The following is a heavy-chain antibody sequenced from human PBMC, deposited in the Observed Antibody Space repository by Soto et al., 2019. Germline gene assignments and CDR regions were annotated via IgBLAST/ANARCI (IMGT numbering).Heavy chain of an antibody. D-gene: IGHD6-6*01. J-gene: IGHJ4*02. Sequence: ASVKVSCKASGYTFSSNSIHWVRQAPGQGLEWMGGIIPIFGTANYAQKFQGRVTMTTDTSTSTAYMELRSLRSDDTAVYYCARDAKSSSSPKVDYWGQGTLVTVSS. CDR3: ARDAKSSSSPKVDY. V-gene: IGHV1-18*04. CDR1: GYTFSSNS. CDR2: IIPIFGTA.